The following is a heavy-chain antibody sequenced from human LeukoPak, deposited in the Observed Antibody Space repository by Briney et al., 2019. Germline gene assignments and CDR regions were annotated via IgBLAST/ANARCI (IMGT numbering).Heavy chain of an antibody. V-gene: IGHV3-21*04. CDR1: GFTLSRYS. CDR2: ISSGSSYI. Sequence: PGGSLRLSCAASGFTLSRYSMNWVRQAPGKGLEWVSSISSGSSYIYYAGSVKGRFTISRDNAKNSLYLQMNSLRAEDTAVYYCAKELSTWGPSSDAFDIWGQGTVVTVSS. CDR3: AKELSTWGPSSDAFDI. J-gene: IGHJ3*02. D-gene: IGHD3-16*01.